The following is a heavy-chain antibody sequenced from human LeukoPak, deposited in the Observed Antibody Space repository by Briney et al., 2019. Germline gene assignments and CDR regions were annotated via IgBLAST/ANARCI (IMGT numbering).Heavy chain of an antibody. CDR2: ISRGGDEI. J-gene: IGHJ4*02. CDR3: ARDRPDRGYSYGRDFDY. D-gene: IGHD5-18*01. Sequence: PGGSLRLSCAASGFSLSSYEMNWVRQAPGKGLQWISYISRGGDEIYYADSVKGRFTVSRDNAKNSLYLQMNSLRAEDTAVYYCARDRPDRGYSYGRDFDYWGQGTLVTVSS. V-gene: IGHV3-48*03. CDR1: GFSLSSYE.